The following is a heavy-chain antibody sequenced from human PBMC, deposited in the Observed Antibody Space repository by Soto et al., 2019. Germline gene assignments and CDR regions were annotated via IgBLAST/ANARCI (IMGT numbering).Heavy chain of an antibody. CDR3: ARTSDVVVPAATDY. V-gene: IGHV1-69*02. CDR2: SIPILGIA. Sequence: QVQLVQSGAEVKKPGSSVKFSCKASEATSRAIIFSWVRRPLGQGLEWMGRSIPILGIANYAQKFQGRVTITADKSTSTAYMELSSLRSEDTAVYYCARTSDVVVPAATDYWGQGTLVTVSS. D-gene: IGHD2-2*01. J-gene: IGHJ4*02. CDR1: EATSRAII.